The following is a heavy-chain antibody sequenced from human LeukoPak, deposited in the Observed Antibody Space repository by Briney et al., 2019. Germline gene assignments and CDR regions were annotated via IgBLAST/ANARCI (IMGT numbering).Heavy chain of an antibody. D-gene: IGHD6-13*01. CDR1: GGSISSSNW. CDR3: AGGIAAAAWFDP. J-gene: IGHJ5*02. Sequence: SETLSLTCAVSGGSISSSNWWSWVRQPPGKGLGWIGEIYHSGSTNYNPSLKSRVTISVDKSKNQFSLKLSSVTAADTAVYYCAGGIAAAAWFDPWGQGTLVTVSS. V-gene: IGHV4-4*02. CDR2: IYHSGST.